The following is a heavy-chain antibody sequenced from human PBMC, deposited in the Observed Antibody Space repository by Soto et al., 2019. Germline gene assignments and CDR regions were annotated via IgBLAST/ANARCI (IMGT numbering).Heavy chain of an antibody. D-gene: IGHD2-2*01. Sequence: ASVNVSCTASGYTFTIYGISWVLQAPGQGLEWMGWISAYNGNTNYAQKLQGRVTMTTDTSTSTAYMELRSLRSDDTVVYYCARDGLRVVVPAASHPSKRLGGMEGWGQGTTVTV. V-gene: IGHV1-18*04. CDR3: ARDGLRVVVPAASHPSKRLGGMEG. CDR1: GYTFTIYG. CDR2: ISAYNGNT. J-gene: IGHJ6*02.